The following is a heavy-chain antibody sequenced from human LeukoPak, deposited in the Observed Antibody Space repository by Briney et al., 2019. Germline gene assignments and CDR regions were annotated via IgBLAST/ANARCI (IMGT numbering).Heavy chain of an antibody. V-gene: IGHV4-31*03. CDR2: IYYSGST. CDR3: ARGTTVGNYYYMDV. J-gene: IGHJ6*03. CDR1: GGSISSGGYY. D-gene: IGHD4-11*01. Sequence: SQTLSLTCTVSGGSISSGGYYWSWIRQHPGKGLEWIGYIYYSGSTYYNPSLKSRVTISVDTSKNQFSLKLSSVTAADTAVYYCARGTTVGNYYYMDVWGKGTTVTVSS.